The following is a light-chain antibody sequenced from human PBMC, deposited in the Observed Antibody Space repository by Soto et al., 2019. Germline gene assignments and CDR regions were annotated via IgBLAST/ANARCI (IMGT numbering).Light chain of an antibody. CDR1: QSVSSSY. CDR3: QQYGSSGT. CDR2: GAS. Sequence: EIVMTQSPATMSVSQVERATLSFRASQSVSSSYLAWYQQKPGQAPRLLIYGASSRATGIPDRFSGSGSGTDFTLTISRLEPEDFAVYYCQQYGSSGTFGQGTKVDIK. V-gene: IGKV3-20*01. J-gene: IGKJ1*01.